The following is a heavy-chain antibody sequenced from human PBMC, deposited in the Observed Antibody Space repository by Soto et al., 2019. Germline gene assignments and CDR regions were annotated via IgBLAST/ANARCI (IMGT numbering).Heavy chain of an antibody. V-gene: IGHV4-4*07. CDR2: IYTSGST. Sequence: QVQLQESGPGLVKPSETLSLTCTVSGGSISSYYWSWIRQPAGKGLGWIGRIYTSGSTNYNPSLMSRVTVSVDTSKSQFSLKLSSVTAADTAVYYCARGAISYYYGMDVWGQGTTVTVSS. CDR1: GGSISSYY. J-gene: IGHJ6*02. D-gene: IGHD2-21*01. CDR3: ARGAISYYYGMDV.